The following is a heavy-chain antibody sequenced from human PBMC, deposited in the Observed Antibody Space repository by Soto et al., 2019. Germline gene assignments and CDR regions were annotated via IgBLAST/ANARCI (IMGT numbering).Heavy chain of an antibody. CDR3: LRDTSWARHY. CDR1: GGSISSGCHY. J-gene: IGHJ4*01. CDR2: IRVSGDT. D-gene: IGHD3-16*01. V-gene: IGHV4-30-4*01. Sequence: QVQLQESGPGLVRPSETLSLSCTVSGGSISSGCHYWIWVRQTPGQGLEWAGYIRVSGDTFYNPSLEGRVSMSVDTSKNQFSLDLTSVTAAYAAVYYCLRDTSWARHYWGQGTLVTVSS.